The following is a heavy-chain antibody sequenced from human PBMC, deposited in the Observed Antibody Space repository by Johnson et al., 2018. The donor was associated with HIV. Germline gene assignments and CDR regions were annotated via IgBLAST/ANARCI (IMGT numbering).Heavy chain of an antibody. CDR3: ARSKLQFLAPDAFYI. CDR2: IYSGGDT. Sequence: MQLVESGGGLIQPEGSLRLSCAASGFTVSSNYMSWVRQAPGKGLEWVSIIYSGGDTKYADSVKGRFSVSRDSSINALYLQIDTLRVEDTAVYYCARSKLQFLAPDAFYIWGQGTMVTVSS. D-gene: IGHD5-24*01. J-gene: IGHJ3*02. V-gene: IGHV3-53*01. CDR1: GFTVSSNY.